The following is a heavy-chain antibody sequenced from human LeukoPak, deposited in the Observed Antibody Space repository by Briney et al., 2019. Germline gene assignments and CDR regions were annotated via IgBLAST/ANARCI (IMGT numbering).Heavy chain of an antibody. D-gene: IGHD6-19*01. Sequence: PGGSLRLSCAASGFTFSSYSMNWVRQAPGKGLEWVSSISSSSSYIYYADSVKGRFTLFRDDAKNSVYLQMNSLRVEDTAVYYCARDSGSGGPWGQGTPVSVSS. CDR3: ARDSGSGGP. J-gene: IGHJ5*02. CDR2: ISSSSSYI. V-gene: IGHV3-21*01. CDR1: GFTFSSYS.